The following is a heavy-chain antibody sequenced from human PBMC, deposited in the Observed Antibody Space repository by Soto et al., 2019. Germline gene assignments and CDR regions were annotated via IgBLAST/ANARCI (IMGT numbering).Heavy chain of an antibody. J-gene: IGHJ4*02. D-gene: IGHD3-22*01. V-gene: IGHV3-73*01. CDR2: IRSKANSYAT. Sequence: GVLRLSCAASGFTFSGSAMHWVRQASGKGLEWVGRIRSKANSYATAYAASVKGRFTISRDDSKNTAYLQMNSLKTEDTAVYYCTRHYYDSSGYYYHFDYWGQGTLVTVSS. CDR3: TRHYYDSSGYYYHFDY. CDR1: GFTFSGSA.